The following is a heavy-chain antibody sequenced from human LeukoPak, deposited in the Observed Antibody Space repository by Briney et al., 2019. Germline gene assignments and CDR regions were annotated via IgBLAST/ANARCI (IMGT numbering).Heavy chain of an antibody. V-gene: IGHV3-33*01. J-gene: IGHJ4*02. Sequence: GGSLRLSCAASGFTFSSDGMHWVRQAPGKGLEWVAVIWYDGSNKYYADSVKGRFTISRDNSKNTLYLQMNSLRAEDTAVYYCARVAGIAAAGDFDYWGQGTLVTVSS. D-gene: IGHD6-13*01. CDR3: ARVAGIAAAGDFDY. CDR2: IWYDGSNK. CDR1: GFTFSSDG.